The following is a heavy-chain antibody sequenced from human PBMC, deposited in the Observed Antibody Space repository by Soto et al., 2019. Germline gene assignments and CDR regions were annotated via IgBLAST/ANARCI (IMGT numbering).Heavy chain of an antibody. D-gene: IGHD3-22*01. CDR2: IWYDGSNK. V-gene: IGHV3-33*01. CDR3: ARVVVVIPPGYYYAMDV. CDR1: GFTFSSYG. Sequence: GGSLRLSCAASGFTFSSYGMHWVRQAPGKGLEWVAVIWYDGSNKYYADSVKGRFTISRDNGKNSLFLQMNSLRDEDTAVYYCARVVVVIPPGYYYAMDVWGQGTTVTVSS. J-gene: IGHJ6*02.